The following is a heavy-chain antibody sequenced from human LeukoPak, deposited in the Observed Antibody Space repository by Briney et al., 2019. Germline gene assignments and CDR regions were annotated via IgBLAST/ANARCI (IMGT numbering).Heavy chain of an antibody. CDR1: GFTFSSYA. V-gene: IGHV3-23*01. Sequence: PGGSLRLSCAASGFTFSSYAMSWVRQAPGKGLEWVSAISGSGGSTYYADSVKGRFTISRDNSKNTLYLQMNSLRAEDTAVYYCARDRIAARYFDYWGQGTLVTVSS. D-gene: IGHD6-6*01. CDR3: ARDRIAARYFDY. J-gene: IGHJ4*02. CDR2: ISGSGGST.